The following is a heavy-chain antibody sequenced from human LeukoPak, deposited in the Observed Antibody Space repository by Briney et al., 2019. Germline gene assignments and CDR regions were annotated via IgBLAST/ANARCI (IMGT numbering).Heavy chain of an antibody. CDR2: IYPGDSDT. CDR3: ARQPYDSSGYYYFDY. V-gene: IGHV5-51*01. J-gene: IGHJ4*02. Sequence: HGESLKISCQGSGYSFTNYWIGWVRQMPGKGLEWMGIIYPGDSDTRYSPSFQGQVTISADKSINIAYLQWSSLKASDTAMYYCARQPYDSSGYYYFDYWGQGTPVTVSS. CDR1: GYSFTNYW. D-gene: IGHD3-22*01.